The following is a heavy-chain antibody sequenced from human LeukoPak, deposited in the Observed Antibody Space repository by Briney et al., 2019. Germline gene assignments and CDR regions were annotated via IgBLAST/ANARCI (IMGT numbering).Heavy chain of an antibody. V-gene: IGHV3-21*01. J-gene: IGHJ4*02. CDR1: GFTFSFYT. CDR3: ARDYYGDYYFDY. Sequence: PGGSLRLSCAASGFTFSFYTMNWVRQAPGKGLEWVSSIGSSGSYIYYADSVKGRFTISRDNAKSSLYLQMNSLRAEDTAVYYCARDYYGDYYFDYWGQGTLVTVSS. D-gene: IGHD4-17*01. CDR2: IGSSGSYI.